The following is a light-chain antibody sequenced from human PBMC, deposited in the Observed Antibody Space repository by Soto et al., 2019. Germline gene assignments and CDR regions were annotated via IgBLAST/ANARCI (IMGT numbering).Light chain of an antibody. V-gene: IGLV1-40*01. CDR2: GNS. Sequence: QSVLTQPPSVSGAPGQRVTISCTGSSSNIGEGYDVHWYQQLPGTAPKLLIYGNSNRPSGVPDRFSVSKSGTSASLAITGPQAEDEAEYFCQCYASSRSGLVVFGGGTKLTVL. CDR1: SSNIGEGYD. CDR3: QCYASSRSGLVV. J-gene: IGLJ2*01.